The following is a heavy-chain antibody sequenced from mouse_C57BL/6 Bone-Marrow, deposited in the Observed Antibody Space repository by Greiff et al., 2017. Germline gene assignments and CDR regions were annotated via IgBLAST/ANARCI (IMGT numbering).Heavy chain of an antibody. J-gene: IGHJ3*01. CDR2: IDPSDSYT. Sequence: QVQLQQPGAELVMPGASVKLSCKASGYTFTSYWMHWVKQRPGQGLEWIGEIDPSDSYTNYNQKFKGKSTLTVDKSSSTAYMQLSSLTSEDSAVXYCARGDYYGPWFAYWGKGTLVTVSA. CDR1: GYTFTSYW. D-gene: IGHD1-1*01. CDR3: ARGDYYGPWFAY. V-gene: IGHV1-69*01.